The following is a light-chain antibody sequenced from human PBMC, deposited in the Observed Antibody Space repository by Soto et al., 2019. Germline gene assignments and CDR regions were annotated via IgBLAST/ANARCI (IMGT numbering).Light chain of an antibody. V-gene: IGLV2-23*01. CDR2: EGN. CDR1: SNDVGTYNL. J-gene: IGLJ1*01. Sequence: QSVLTQPDSVSGSPGQSITISCTGTSNDVGTYNLVSWYQQHPGKAPKVMIYEGNKRPSGVSDRFSASKSGNTASLTISGLQAEDEADFYCCSYAGSGTFVFGTGTKLTVL. CDR3: CSYAGSGTFV.